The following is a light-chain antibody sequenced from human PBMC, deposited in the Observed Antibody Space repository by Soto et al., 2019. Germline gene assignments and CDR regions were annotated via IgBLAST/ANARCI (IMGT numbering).Light chain of an antibody. J-gene: IGLJ3*02. Sequence: QSVLTQPPSVSGSPGQRVTISCTGSSSNIGADYDVPWYQQLPGTAPKLLIYGNSNRPSGVPDRFSGSKSGTSASLAISGLQDEDEADDYCQSYDSSLSGWVFGGGTKLTVL. CDR2: GNS. V-gene: IGLV1-40*01. CDR1: SSNIGADYD. CDR3: QSYDSSLSGWV.